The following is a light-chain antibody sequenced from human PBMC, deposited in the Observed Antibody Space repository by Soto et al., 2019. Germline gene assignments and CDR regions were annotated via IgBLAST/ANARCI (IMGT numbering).Light chain of an antibody. V-gene: IGKV3-15*01. CDR2: RIF. J-gene: IGKJ5*01. CDR3: QQYNNWPPIT. Sequence: EIVMTQSPRTLSVFPGERVTLSCRASQSVSGYLDWFQQKPGQAPRLVLQRIFIRAIGVPARFSGSGSGTEFTLSISSLQSEDSAVYYCQQYNNWPPITFGQGTRLEIK. CDR1: QSVSGY.